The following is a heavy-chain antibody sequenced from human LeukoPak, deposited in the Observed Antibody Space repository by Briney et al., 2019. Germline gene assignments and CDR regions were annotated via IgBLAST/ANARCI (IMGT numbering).Heavy chain of an antibody. J-gene: IGHJ4*02. CDR1: GFTFSSYG. Sequence: GGSLRLSCAASGFTFSSYGMHWVRQAPGKGLEWVAVISYDGSNKYYADSVKGRFTISRDNSKNTLYLQMNSLRAEDTAVYYCAKVGPFGTTGTHYFDYWGQGTLVTVSS. CDR3: AKVGPFGTTGTHYFDY. CDR2: ISYDGSNK. D-gene: IGHD1-1*01. V-gene: IGHV3-30*18.